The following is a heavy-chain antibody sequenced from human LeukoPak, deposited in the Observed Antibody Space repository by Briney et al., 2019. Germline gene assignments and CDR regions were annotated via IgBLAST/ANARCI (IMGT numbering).Heavy chain of an antibody. CDR3: ARGLYSNGDADVFDI. J-gene: IGHJ3*02. Sequence: PGRSLRLSCAASGFTFSSYAMHWVRQAPGKGLEWEAVISYDGTNKYYADSVKGRFTISRDNSKNTLYLQMNNLRTEDTAVYYCARGLYSNGDADVFDIWGQGTMVTVSS. D-gene: IGHD4-17*01. CDR1: GFTFSSYA. CDR2: ISYDGTNK. V-gene: IGHV3-30-3*01.